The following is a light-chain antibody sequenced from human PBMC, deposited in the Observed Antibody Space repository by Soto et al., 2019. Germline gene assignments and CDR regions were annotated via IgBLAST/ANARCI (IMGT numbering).Light chain of an antibody. J-gene: IGKJ3*01. CDR3: QQYDNLTLT. Sequence: DIQMTQSPSSLSASVGDRVTITCQASQDISNYLNWYQQNPGKAPQLLIYDASNLETGVPSRFSGCGSGTDCTVSISRLHTEDIATYYCQQYDNLTLTFGPGKKVDI. CDR2: DAS. V-gene: IGKV1-33*01. CDR1: QDISNY.